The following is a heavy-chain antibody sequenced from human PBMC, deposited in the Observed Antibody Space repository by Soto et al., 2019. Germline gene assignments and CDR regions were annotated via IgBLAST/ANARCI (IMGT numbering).Heavy chain of an antibody. CDR3: ARGNRDGYKGRFDP. CDR1: GGSISSGGYS. CDR2: IYHSGST. Sequence: SETLSLTCAVSGGSISSGGYSWSWIRQPPGKGLEWIGYIYHSGSTYYNPSLKSRVTISVDRSKNQLSLKLSSVTAADTAVYYCARGNRDGYKGRFDPWGQGTLVTVSS. V-gene: IGHV4-30-2*01. J-gene: IGHJ5*02. D-gene: IGHD5-12*01.